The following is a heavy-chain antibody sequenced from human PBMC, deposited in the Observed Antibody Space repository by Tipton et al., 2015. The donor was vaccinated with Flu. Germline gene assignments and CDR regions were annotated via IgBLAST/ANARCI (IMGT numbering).Heavy chain of an antibody. V-gene: IGHV4-59*01. Sequence: TLSLTCTVSGGSIGSFYWNWIRQPPGKGLEWIGYIYNNAYTKYNPSLKSRVTISVDTSKKQFSLQLRSVTAADTAVYYCERDPSLGMPDYFDHWGQGTLVTASS. J-gene: IGHJ4*02. CDR2: IYNNAYT. CDR1: GGSIGSFY. CDR3: ERDPSLGMPDYFDH. D-gene: IGHD2-2*01.